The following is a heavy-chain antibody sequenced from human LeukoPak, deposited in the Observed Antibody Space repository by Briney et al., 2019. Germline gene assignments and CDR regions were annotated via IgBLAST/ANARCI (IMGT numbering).Heavy chain of an antibody. D-gene: IGHD3-22*01. CDR1: GITLSNYG. CDR2: ISDSGGWT. V-gene: IGHV3-23*01. CDR3: AKRGVVIRVILVGFHKEAYYFDS. J-gene: IGHJ4*02. Sequence: GGSLRLSCAVSGITLSNYGMSWVRQAPGKGLEWVACISDSGGWTNYADSVKGRFTISRDNPKNPLYLQMHSLRAEDAAVYFCAKRGVVIRVILVGFHKEAYYFDSWGQGALVTVSS.